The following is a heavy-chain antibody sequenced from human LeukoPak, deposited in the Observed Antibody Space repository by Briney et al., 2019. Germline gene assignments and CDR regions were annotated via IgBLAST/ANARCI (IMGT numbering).Heavy chain of an antibody. CDR3: ARGHGSGSYYPDY. CDR2: ISSSSSTI. Sequence: PGGSLRLSCAASGFTFSSYSMNWVRQAPGKGLEWVSYISSSSSTIYYADSVKGRFTLSRDNAKNSLYLQMNSLRAEDTAVYYCARGHGSGSYYPDYWGQGTLVTVSS. D-gene: IGHD3-10*01. CDR1: GFTFSSYS. J-gene: IGHJ4*02. V-gene: IGHV3-48*01.